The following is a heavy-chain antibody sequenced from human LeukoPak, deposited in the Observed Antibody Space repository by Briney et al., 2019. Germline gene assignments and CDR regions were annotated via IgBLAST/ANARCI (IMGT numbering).Heavy chain of an antibody. V-gene: IGHV3-53*01. Sequence: GGSLRLSCAASGFTVSSNYMSWIRQAPGKGLEWVSVIYSGGSTYYADSVKGRFTISRDNSKNTLYLQMNSLRAEDTAVYYCAREDILTGFDYWGQGTLVTVSS. D-gene: IGHD3-9*01. J-gene: IGHJ4*02. CDR2: IYSGGST. CDR1: GFTVSSNY. CDR3: AREDILTGFDY.